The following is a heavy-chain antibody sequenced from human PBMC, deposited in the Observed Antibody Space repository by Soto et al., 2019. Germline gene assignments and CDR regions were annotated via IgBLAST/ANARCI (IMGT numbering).Heavy chain of an antibody. CDR2: IYYSGSI. D-gene: IGHD2-21*02. CDR3: AKEDDGGDRDYYGLDV. CDR1: GGSISSDNYH. Sequence: SETLSLTCTVSGGSISSDNYHWTWIRQSPGKGLEWIGYIYYSGSIFYNPSFKSRVTISVDTSKNQFSLQLSSVTAADTAVYFCAKEDDGGDRDYYGLDVWGQGTTVPGSS. V-gene: IGHV4-30-4*08. J-gene: IGHJ6*01.